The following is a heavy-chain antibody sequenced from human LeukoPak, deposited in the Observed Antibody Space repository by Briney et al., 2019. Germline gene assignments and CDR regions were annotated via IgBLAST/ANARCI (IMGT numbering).Heavy chain of an antibody. CDR3: ARDQGWFDP. V-gene: IGHV4-59*01. CDR1: GGSISSYY. CDR2: IYYSGST. J-gene: IGHJ5*02. Sequence: SETLSLTCTVSGGSISSYYWSWIRQPPGKGLEWIGYIYYSGSTNYNPSLKSRVTISVDTSKNQFSLKLSSVTAADTAVYYCARDQGWFDPWGQGTLVTVSS.